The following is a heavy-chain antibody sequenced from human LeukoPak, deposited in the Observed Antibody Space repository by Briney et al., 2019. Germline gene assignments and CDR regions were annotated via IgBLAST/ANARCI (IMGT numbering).Heavy chain of an antibody. CDR1: GFTFDDYG. CDR2: INWIGDTT. J-gene: IGHJ1*01. CDR3: ATNPPGRTYLQD. Sequence: PGGSLRLSCAASGFTFDDYGMTWVRQVPGKGLQWIAEINWIGDTTRYGDSVKGRFTISRDNAKNSLDLQINSLRVEDTAFYYCATNPPGRTYLQDWGQGTLVTVSS. D-gene: IGHD1-1*01. V-gene: IGHV3-20*04.